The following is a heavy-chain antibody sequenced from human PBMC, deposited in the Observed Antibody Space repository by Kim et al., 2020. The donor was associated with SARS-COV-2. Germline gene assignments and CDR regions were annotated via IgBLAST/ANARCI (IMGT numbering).Heavy chain of an antibody. D-gene: IGHD4-17*01. J-gene: IGHJ4*02. CDR3: AKSAVTTIDY. Sequence: GGSLRLSCAAFGFIFSSYAMTWVRQAPGKGLEWVSVITGSGESIHHADSVKGRFTISRDNSRNTVFLQMNSLRVDDSAVYYCAKSAVTTIDYWGQGTLVT. CDR1: GFIFSSYA. CDR2: ITGSGESI. V-gene: IGHV3-23*01.